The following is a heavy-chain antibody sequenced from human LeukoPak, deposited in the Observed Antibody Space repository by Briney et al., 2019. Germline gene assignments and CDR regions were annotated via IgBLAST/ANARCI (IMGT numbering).Heavy chain of an antibody. J-gene: IGHJ4*02. CDR1: GFTVSNNY. Sequence: LSGGSLRLSCAASGFTVSNNYMTWVRQAPGEELEWVSIISSGGTTYYADSVKGRFTVSRDNSKNTLSLQMNSLRAEDTAVYYCARDRGPRTGFMVREAYDYWGQGTLVTVSS. D-gene: IGHD3-10*01. CDR3: ARDRGPRTGFMVREAYDY. CDR2: ISSGGTT. V-gene: IGHV3-53*01.